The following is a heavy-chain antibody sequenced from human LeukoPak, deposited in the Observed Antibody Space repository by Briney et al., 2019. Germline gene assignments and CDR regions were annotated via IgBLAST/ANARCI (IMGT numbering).Heavy chain of an antibody. Sequence: GGSLRLSCSASGFTFSSYAMHWVRQAPGKGLEYVSAISSNGGSTYYADSVKGRFTISRDNSKNTLYLQMNSLRAEDTAVYYCAKVPPSPGWWYFDLWGRGTLVTVSS. V-gene: IGHV3-64*04. CDR2: ISSNGGST. CDR3: AKVPPSPGWWYFDL. J-gene: IGHJ2*01. CDR1: GFTFSSYA.